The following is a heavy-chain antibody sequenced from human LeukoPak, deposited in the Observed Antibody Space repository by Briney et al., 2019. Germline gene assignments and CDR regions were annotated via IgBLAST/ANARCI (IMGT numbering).Heavy chain of an antibody. CDR1: GDSITAPKW. CDR3: VGRGLYGGTWLFKY. Sequence: SETLSLTCTVSGDSITAPKWWSWVRQAPGEGLEWIGEIYHDRTTSFNPSLKSRLTISVDKSANQFFLNLNSVSATDTAVYYCVGRGLYGGTWLFKYWGQGALVTVSS. V-gene: IGHV4-4*02. D-gene: IGHD2-8*01. J-gene: IGHJ4*02. CDR2: IYHDRTT.